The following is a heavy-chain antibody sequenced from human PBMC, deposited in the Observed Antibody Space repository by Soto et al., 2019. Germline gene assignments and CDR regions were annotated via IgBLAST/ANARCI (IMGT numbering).Heavy chain of an antibody. V-gene: IGHV3-48*02. J-gene: IGHJ3*02. CDR3: ARDHAYAFDS. Sequence: GGSLRLSCAASGFTFSSYSMHWVRQAPGKGLEWISYIGSSNSNIQYADSVKGRFTISIDTAKNALYLQMNSLRDEDTAVYYCARDHAYAFDSWGQGTMVTVSS. CDR1: GFTFSSYS. CDR2: IGSSNSNI.